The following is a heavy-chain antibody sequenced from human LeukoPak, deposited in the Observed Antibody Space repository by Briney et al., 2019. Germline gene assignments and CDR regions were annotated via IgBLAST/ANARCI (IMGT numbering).Heavy chain of an antibody. CDR2: INPSGGST. CDR3: ARDRGDYGDYVRGDY. V-gene: IGHV1-46*04. J-gene: IGHJ4*02. D-gene: IGHD4-17*01. CDR1: GYTFTSYY. Sequence: GASVKVSCKASGYTFTSYYMHWVRQAPGQGLEWMGIINPSGGSTSYAQKLRGRVTMTRDTSTSTVYMELSSLRSEDTAVYYCARDRGDYGDYVRGDYWGQGTLVTVSS.